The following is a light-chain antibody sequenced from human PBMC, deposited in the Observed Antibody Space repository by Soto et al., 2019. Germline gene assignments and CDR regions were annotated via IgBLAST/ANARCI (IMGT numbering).Light chain of an antibody. CDR2: GAS. J-gene: IGKJ5*01. V-gene: IGKV3-20*01. Sequence: EIVLPQSPGTMPLSPGESSTLSCRARQSVSNNYLAWYQQKPGQAPRLLIFGASKRATGIPDRFSGSGSGRDFTLTISGLEPEDFAVYYCQQYGSSPLISVGQGTRLEIK. CDR1: QSVSNNY. CDR3: QQYGSSPLIS.